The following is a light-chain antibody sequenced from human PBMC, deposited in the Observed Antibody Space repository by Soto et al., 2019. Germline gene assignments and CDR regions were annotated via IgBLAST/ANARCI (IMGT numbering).Light chain of an antibody. CDR3: HQYNNWPRT. CDR2: GAS. V-gene: IGKV3-15*01. J-gene: IGKJ1*01. CDR1: QSVSSN. Sequence: EIVMTQSPATLSVSQGERATLSCRASQSVSSNIAWYQQKPDQAPRLLIYGASTRATGIPARFSGRGSGTEFSLTISSLQSEDFAVYYCHQYNNWPRTFGQGTKVEIK.